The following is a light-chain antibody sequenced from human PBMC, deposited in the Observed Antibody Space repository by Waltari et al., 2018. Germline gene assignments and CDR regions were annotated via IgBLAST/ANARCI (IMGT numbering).Light chain of an antibody. CDR1: QYITKRY. J-gene: IGKJ2*01. V-gene: IGKV3-20*01. CDR3: QQYGSSVMYT. Sequence: VMLTQPPGTLSLSPGERATVSCRASQYITKRYVAWYQQKPGQAPRLLIYGASSRAACIPDRFSGSGAGTDVTLTISRLEHEDFAVDYCQQYGSSVMYTFGQGTKLEMK. CDR2: GAS.